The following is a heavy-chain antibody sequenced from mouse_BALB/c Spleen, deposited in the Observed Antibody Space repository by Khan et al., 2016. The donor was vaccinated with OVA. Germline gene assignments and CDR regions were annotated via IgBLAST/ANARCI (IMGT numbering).Heavy chain of an antibody. CDR1: GYTFTNYG. Sequence: QIQLVQSGPELKKPGETVKISCKASGYTFTNYGMNWVKQAPGKGLKWMGWINTYTGEPTYADDFKGRFAFSLDTSASTAYLQINNLKNEDMATYFCARSLMIRRYFDVWGAGTTVTVSS. D-gene: IGHD2-4*01. CDR2: INTYTGEP. V-gene: IGHV9-1*02. CDR3: ARSLMIRRYFDV. J-gene: IGHJ1*01.